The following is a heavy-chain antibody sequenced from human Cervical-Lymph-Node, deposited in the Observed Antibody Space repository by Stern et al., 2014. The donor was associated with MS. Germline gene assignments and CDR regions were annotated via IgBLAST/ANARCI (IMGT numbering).Heavy chain of an antibody. CDR1: GFSINDYY. V-gene: IGHV3-11*01. CDR3: AREHITVYGVVVPHYYYYYGMDV. Sequence: VQLVESGGGLVKPGGSLRLACTASGFSINDYYMTWIRQAPGKGLEWISYVAAGTTIYYADSVRGRFTISRDNAKNSLYLQMSSLRAEDTAVYYCAREHITVYGVVVPHYYYYYGMDVWGQGTTVTVSS. CDR2: VAAGTTI. D-gene: IGHD3-3*01. J-gene: IGHJ6*02.